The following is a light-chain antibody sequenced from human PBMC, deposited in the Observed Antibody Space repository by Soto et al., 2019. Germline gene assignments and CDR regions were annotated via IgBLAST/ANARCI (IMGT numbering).Light chain of an antibody. CDR1: QSISSY. J-gene: IGKJ5*01. CDR2: AAS. V-gene: IGKV1-39*01. CDR3: QQSYSNPLT. Sequence: DIQMTQSPASLSASLGDRVTITCGASQSISSYLNWYQQKPGKAPKLLIYAASSLQSGVPSRFSGSGSGTDFTLTISSLQPEDFATYYCQQSYSNPLTFGQGTRLEIK.